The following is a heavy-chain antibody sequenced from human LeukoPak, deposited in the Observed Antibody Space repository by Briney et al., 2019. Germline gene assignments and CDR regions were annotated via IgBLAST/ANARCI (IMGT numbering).Heavy chain of an antibody. V-gene: IGHV3-74*01. D-gene: IGHD2-2*01. J-gene: IGHJ4*02. CDR1: GFTFSSYW. CDR2: ISSDGSST. CDR3: ARRRTSGDFNY. Sequence: GGSLRLSCAASGFTFSSYWMHWVRQAPGKGLVWVSRISSDGSSTDYADSVKGRFTISRDNAKNTLYLQMNSLRAEDTAVYYCARRRTSGDFNYWGQGTLVTVSS.